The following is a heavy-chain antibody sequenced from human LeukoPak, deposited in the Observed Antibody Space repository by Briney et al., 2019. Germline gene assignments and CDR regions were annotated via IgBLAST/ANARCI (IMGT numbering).Heavy chain of an antibody. CDR1: GGTFSSYA. Sequence: SVKVSCKASGGTFSSYAISWVRQAPGQGLEWMGGIIPIFGTANYAQKFQGRVTITADESTSTAYMELSSLRSEDTAVYYCARDGSSIAARRPFDYWGEGTLVTVSS. J-gene: IGHJ4*02. CDR2: IIPIFGTA. CDR3: ARDGSSIAARRPFDY. V-gene: IGHV1-69*13. D-gene: IGHD6-6*01.